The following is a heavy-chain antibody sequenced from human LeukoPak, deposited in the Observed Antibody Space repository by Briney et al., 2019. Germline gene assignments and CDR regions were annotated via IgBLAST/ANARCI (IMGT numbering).Heavy chain of an antibody. Sequence: GGSLRLSCAASGFTFSTYWMHWVRQVPGKGLVWVSHISSDGANANYADSVKGRFTISRDNAKNTLYLQMNGLRAEDTAVYYCVLLSLTPGWGQGTLVTVSS. CDR3: VLLSLTPG. CDR1: GFTFSTYW. V-gene: IGHV3-74*01. CDR2: ISSDGANA. D-gene: IGHD3-10*01. J-gene: IGHJ4*02.